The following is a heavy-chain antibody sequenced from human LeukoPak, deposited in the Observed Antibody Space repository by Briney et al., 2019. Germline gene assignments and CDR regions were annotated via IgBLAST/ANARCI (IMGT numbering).Heavy chain of an antibody. CDR2: IYYSGST. D-gene: IGHD6-13*01. Sequence: SETLSFTCTVSGGSISSYYWSWIRQPPGKGLEWIGYIYYSGSTNYNPSLKSRVTISVDTSKNQFSLKLSSVTAADTAVYYCASSPTFAGLYYFDYWGQGTLVTVSS. V-gene: IGHV4-59*01. J-gene: IGHJ4*02. CDR1: GGSISSYY. CDR3: ASSPTFAGLYYFDY.